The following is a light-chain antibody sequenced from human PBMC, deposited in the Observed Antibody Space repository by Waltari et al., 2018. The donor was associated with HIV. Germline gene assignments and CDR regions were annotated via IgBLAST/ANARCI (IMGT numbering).Light chain of an antibody. CDR1: ESLSGSY. J-gene: IGKJ2*01. V-gene: IGKV3-20*01. CDR2: AAS. CDR3: QQYGGSPLYT. Sequence: EIVLTQSPGTLSLSPGERATISCRASESLSGSYLVWYQQKPGQAPRLLIYAASKRATGIPDRISGSGSGTDFTLTISRLEPEDFAVYYCQQYGGSPLYTFGQGTKLEIK.